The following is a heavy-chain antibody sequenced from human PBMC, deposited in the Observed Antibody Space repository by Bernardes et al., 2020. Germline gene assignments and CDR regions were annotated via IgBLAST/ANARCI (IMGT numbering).Heavy chain of an antibody. J-gene: IGHJ4*01. CDR3: ARLAADSSGYYYFDY. V-gene: IGHV5-51*01. D-gene: IGHD3-22*01. CDR2: IYPDNSDT. CDR1: GYSFTSYW. Sequence: GGSLKISCKGSGYSFTSYWIGWVRQMPGKGLEWIGIIYPDNSDTRKSPSFQGQVTISADKSISTAYLQWSGLKASDTAMYYCARLAADSSGYYYFDYWGHGTLVTVSS.